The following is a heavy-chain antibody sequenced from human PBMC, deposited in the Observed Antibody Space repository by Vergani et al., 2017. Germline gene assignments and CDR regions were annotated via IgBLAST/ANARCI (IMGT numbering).Heavy chain of an antibody. D-gene: IGHD6-6*01. CDR1: GFTFSSYA. CDR3: ARGGIAARLSY. Sequence: VQLLESGGGLVQPGGSLRLSCAASGFTFSSYAMSWVRPAPGQGLEWMGGIIPIFGTANYAQKFQGRVTITADESTSTAYMELSSLRSEDTAVYYCARGGIAARLSYWGQGTLVTVSS. J-gene: IGHJ4*02. CDR2: IIPIFGTA. V-gene: IGHV1-69*01.